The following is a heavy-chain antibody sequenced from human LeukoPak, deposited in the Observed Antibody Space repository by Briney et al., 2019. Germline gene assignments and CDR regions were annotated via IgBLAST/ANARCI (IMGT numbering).Heavy chain of an antibody. Sequence: ASVKVSCKASGYTFTDYYMHWVRQAAGQGLEWMGWINPNSGGTNYAQKFQGRVTMTRDTSISTAYMELSRLTSDDTAEYYCAREPVDTPMVTSFDYWGQGTLVTVSS. V-gene: IGHV1-2*02. CDR1: GYTFTDYY. CDR2: INPNSGGT. J-gene: IGHJ4*02. D-gene: IGHD5-18*01. CDR3: AREPVDTPMVTSFDY.